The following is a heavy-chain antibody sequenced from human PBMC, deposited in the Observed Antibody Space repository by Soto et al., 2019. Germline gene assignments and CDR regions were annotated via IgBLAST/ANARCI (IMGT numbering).Heavy chain of an antibody. D-gene: IGHD3-10*01. V-gene: IGHV1-69*12. Sequence: QVHLVQSGPEVKKPGSSVKVSCKASGGTFSNYAFSWVRQAPGQGLEWLGGIIPTFGPASYVRNCQGRVTITADESATTLYLELSSLTSEDTAIYFCARARESSTAPLYFYCPVAVWGQWTAVTVS. J-gene: IGHJ6*02. CDR3: ARARESSTAPLYFYCPVAV. CDR1: GGTFSNYA. CDR2: IIPTFGPA.